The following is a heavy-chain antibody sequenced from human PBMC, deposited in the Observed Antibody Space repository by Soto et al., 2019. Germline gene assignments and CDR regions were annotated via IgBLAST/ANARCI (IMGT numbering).Heavy chain of an antibody. CDR2: ISYDGSNK. D-gene: IGHD5-18*01. Sequence: QVQLVESGGGVVQPGRSLRLSCAASGFTFSSYAMHWVRQAPGKGLECVAVISYDGSNKYYADSVKGRFTISRDNSKNTLYLQMNSLRADDTAVYYCARAPLWGTSMVLWYFDLWGRGTLVTVSS. CDR1: GFTFSSYA. V-gene: IGHV3-30-3*01. CDR3: ARAPLWGTSMVLWYFDL. J-gene: IGHJ2*01.